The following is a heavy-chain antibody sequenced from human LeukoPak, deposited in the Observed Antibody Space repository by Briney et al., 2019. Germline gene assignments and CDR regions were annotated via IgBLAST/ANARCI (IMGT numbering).Heavy chain of an antibody. CDR3: ARDTASGYVNY. Sequence: GGSLRLSCAASGFTFSSYSMNWVRQAPGKGLEWVSYISSSSSTIYYADSVKGRFTISRDNAKNSLYLQMNSLRAEDTAVYYCARDTASGYVNYWGQGTLVTVSS. J-gene: IGHJ4*02. D-gene: IGHD5-12*01. CDR2: ISSSSSTI. CDR1: GFTFSSYS. V-gene: IGHV3-48*01.